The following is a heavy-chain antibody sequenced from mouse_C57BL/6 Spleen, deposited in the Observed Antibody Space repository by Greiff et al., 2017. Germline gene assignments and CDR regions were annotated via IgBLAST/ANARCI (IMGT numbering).Heavy chain of an antibody. J-gene: IGHJ1*03. CDR1: GFNIKDYY. V-gene: IGHV14-2*01. CDR3: ARSPIYYDYDWYFDV. CDR2: IDPEDGET. Sequence: EVQLQQSGAELVKPGASVKLSCTASGFNIKDYYMHWVKQRTEQGLEWIGRIDPEDGETKYAPKFPGKATITADTSSNTAYLQLSSLTSEDTAVYYCARSPIYYDYDWYFDVWGTGTTVTVSS. D-gene: IGHD2-4*01.